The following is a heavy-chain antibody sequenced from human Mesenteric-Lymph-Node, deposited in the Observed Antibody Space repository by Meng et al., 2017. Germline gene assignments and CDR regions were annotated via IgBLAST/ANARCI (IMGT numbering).Heavy chain of an antibody. CDR2: IYYSGST. CDR1: GGSISSGDYD. D-gene: IGHD1-26*01. Sequence: QGRLQGSGAGLLNPSTTLALTCTFSGGSISSGDYDWSWIRQPPGEGLEWIGCIYYSGSTYYNPSLKGRVTISVDTSKNQFSLNLSSVTAADTAVYYCARGQRSYSGSYPEWFDPWGQGTLVTVSS. CDR3: ARGQRSYSGSYPEWFDP. J-gene: IGHJ5*02. V-gene: IGHV4-30-4*01.